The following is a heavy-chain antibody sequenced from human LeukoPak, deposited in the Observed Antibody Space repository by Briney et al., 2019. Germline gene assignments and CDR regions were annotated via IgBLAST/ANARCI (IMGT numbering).Heavy chain of an antibody. CDR3: ARAGSAVVAARPLYYYYYYMDV. D-gene: IGHD2-15*01. CDR2: IVVGSGNT. J-gene: IGHJ6*03. CDR1: GFTFTSSA. V-gene: IGHV1-58*02. Sequence: SVKVSCKASGFTFTSSAMQWVRQARGQRLEWIGWIVVGSGNTNYAQKFQERVTITRDMSTSTAYMELSSLRSEDTAVYYCARAGSAVVAARPLYYYYYYMDVWGKGTTVTISS.